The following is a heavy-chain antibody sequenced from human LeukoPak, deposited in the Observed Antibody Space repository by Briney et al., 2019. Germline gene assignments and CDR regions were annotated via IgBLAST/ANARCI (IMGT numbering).Heavy chain of an antibody. CDR2: ISAYNGNT. CDR3: ARDDGYSYGMGYYYGMDV. Sequence: GASVKVSCKASDYTFTSYGISWVRQAPGQGLEWMGWISAYNGNTNYAQKLQGRVTMTTDTSTSTAYMELRSLRSDDTAVYYCARDDGYSYGMGYYYGMDVWGQGTTVTVSS. D-gene: IGHD5-18*01. CDR1: DYTFTSYG. J-gene: IGHJ6*02. V-gene: IGHV1-18*01.